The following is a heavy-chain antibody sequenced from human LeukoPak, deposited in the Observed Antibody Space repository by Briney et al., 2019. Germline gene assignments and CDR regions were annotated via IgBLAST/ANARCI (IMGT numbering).Heavy chain of an antibody. D-gene: IGHD2-2*01. J-gene: IGHJ3*02. CDR3: SSVVVVPAATVGDALDI. CDR1: GFTFSSYG. Sequence: PGGSLRLSCAASGFTFSSYGMHWVPQAPGKGLEWVAFIRYDGSNKYYADSLKGRFTISRDNSKNTLYLQMYSLRAEEPAVYYCSSVVVVPAATVGDALDIWGQATMVSVS. V-gene: IGHV3-30*02. CDR2: IRYDGSNK.